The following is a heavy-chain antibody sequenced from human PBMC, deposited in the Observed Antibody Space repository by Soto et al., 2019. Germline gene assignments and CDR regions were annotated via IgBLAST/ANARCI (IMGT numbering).Heavy chain of an antibody. CDR1: GGTFSSYA. CDR2: INPSGGST. D-gene: IGHD2-21*01. J-gene: IGHJ4*02. CDR3: ARDRVSFPDY. V-gene: IGHV1-46*01. Sequence: ASVKVSCKASGGTFSSYAISWVRQAPGQGLEWMGIINPSGGSTSYAQKFQGRVTMTRDTSPSTVYMELSSLRSEDTAVYYCARDRVSFPDYWGQGTLVTVSS.